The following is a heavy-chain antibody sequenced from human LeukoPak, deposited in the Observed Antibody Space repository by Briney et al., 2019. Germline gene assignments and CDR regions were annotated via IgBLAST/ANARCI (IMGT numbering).Heavy chain of an antibody. Sequence: SQTLSLTCAVYGGSFSGYYWSWIRQPPGKGLEWIGEINHSGSTNYNPSLKSRVTISVDTSKNQFSLKLSSVTAADTAVYYCARGRSGWSYWGQGTLVTVSS. J-gene: IGHJ4*02. CDR1: GGSFSGYY. CDR3: ARGRSGWSY. CDR2: INHSGST. V-gene: IGHV4-34*01. D-gene: IGHD6-19*01.